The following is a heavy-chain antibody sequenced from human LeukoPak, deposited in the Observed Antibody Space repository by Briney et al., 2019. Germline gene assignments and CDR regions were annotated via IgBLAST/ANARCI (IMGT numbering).Heavy chain of an antibody. CDR3: ARETTLFFFDY. Sequence: SETLSLTCTVSGGSISSYYWSWIRQPAGKGLEWIGRIYTSGSTNYNPSLKSRVTISVDKSKSQFSLKLSSVTAADTAVYYCARETTLFFFDYWGQGTLVTVSS. J-gene: IGHJ4*02. D-gene: IGHD4-17*01. CDR2: IYTSGST. V-gene: IGHV4-4*07. CDR1: GGSISSYY.